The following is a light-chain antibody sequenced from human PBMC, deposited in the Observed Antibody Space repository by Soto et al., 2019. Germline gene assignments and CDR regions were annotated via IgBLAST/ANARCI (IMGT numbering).Light chain of an antibody. CDR2: AAS. Sequence: DIQMTPSPSSLSASVGDRVTITCRASQSISRYLNWYQQKPGKAPKLLIYAASSLHSGVPSSFSGSGFGTDFTRTISSLQSEDFATYYCQQSYTAPPTFGQGTKVEIK. CDR1: QSISRY. V-gene: IGKV1-39*01. CDR3: QQSYTAPPT. J-gene: IGKJ1*01.